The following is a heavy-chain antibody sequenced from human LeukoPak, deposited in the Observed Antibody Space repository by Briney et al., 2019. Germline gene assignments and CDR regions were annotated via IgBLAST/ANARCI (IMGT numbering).Heavy chain of an antibody. CDR1: GFTFSSYS. V-gene: IGHV3-48*01. CDR2: ISSSSSTI. J-gene: IGHJ6*03. D-gene: IGHD5-12*01. CDR3: AKGGGYEAQYYYYYLDV. Sequence: GGSLRLSCAASGFTFSSYSMNWVRQAPGKGLEWVSYISSSSSTIYYADSVKGRFTISRDNAKNSLYLQMNSLRAEDTAVYYCAKGGGYEAQYYYYYLDVWGKGTTVTISS.